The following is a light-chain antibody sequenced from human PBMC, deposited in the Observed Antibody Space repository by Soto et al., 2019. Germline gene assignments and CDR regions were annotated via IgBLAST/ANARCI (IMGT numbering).Light chain of an antibody. V-gene: IGLV2-23*01. Sequence: QSVLTQPASVSWSPGQSITISCTGTSSDVGSYDLVSWYQQHPGKAPKLMIYEATKRPSGVSVRFSGSKSGNTASLTISGLQAEDEADYYCCSYAGASTYVFGIGTKLTVL. CDR3: CSYAGASTYV. CDR2: EAT. CDR1: SSDVGSYDL. J-gene: IGLJ1*01.